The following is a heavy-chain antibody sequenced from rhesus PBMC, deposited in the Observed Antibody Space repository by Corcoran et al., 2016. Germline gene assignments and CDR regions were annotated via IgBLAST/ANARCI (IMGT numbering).Heavy chain of an antibody. D-gene: IGHD2-2*01. CDR3: ARLRGEYYLPHWYFDL. V-gene: IGHV2-95*01. J-gene: IGHJ2*01. Sequence: QVTLKESGPALVKPTQTLTLTCPFSGFSISPLGTGVGWIRQPPGTALEWLASIYWDNNKYYNTSLKPRLTISKDTSKNQVVLTMTNMDPVDTATYYCARLRGEYYLPHWYFDLWGPGTPITISS. CDR1: GFSISPLGTG. CDR2: IYWDNNK.